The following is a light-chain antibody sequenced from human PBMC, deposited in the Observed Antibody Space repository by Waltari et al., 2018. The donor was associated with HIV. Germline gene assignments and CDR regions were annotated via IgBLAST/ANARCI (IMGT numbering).Light chain of an antibody. CDR3: QSYDSSLSGSEV. V-gene: IGLV1-40*01. Sequence: SVLTQPPSVSGAPGQRVTISCPGNNSNIGANYDRHWYQQLPGTAPKLLIYGNTNRPSGVPDRFSGSKSGTSASLVITGLRAEDEADYYCQSYDSSLSGSEVFGGGTKLSVL. J-gene: IGLJ2*01. CDR2: GNT. CDR1: NSNIGANYD.